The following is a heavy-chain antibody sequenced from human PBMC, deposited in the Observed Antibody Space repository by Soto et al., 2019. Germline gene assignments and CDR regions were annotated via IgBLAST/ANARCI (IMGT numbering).Heavy chain of an antibody. CDR1: GGSISYFY. J-gene: IGHJ4*02. CDR3: ARVGGLAARTFDY. CDR2: IYYSGST. Sequence: PSETMSLTCTVSGGSISYFYLSWIRQPPGKGLEWIGYIYYSGSTNYNPSLKSRVTISVDTSKNQFSLNLRSMSPADTAVYYCARVGGLAARTFDYWGPGTLVTVSS. D-gene: IGHD6-6*01. V-gene: IGHV4-59*01.